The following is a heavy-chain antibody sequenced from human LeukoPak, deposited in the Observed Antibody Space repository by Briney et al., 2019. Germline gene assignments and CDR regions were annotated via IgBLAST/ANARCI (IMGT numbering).Heavy chain of an antibody. CDR2: IRSKANSYAT. J-gene: IGHJ6*03. V-gene: IGHV3-73*01. D-gene: IGHD1-26*01. Sequence: GGSLRLSCAASGFTFSGPAMHWVRQASGKGLEWVGRIRSKANSYATAYAASVKGRFTISRDNAKNSLYLQMDSLRVEDTAEYYCARDPYSGNYGAYYYYYMDVWGKGTTVTVSS. CDR1: GFTFSGPA. CDR3: ARDPYSGNYGAYYYYYMDV.